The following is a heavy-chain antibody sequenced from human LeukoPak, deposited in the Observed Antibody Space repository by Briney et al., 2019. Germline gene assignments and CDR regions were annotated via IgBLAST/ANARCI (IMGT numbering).Heavy chain of an antibody. D-gene: IGHD3-22*01. CDR2: IYYSGST. J-gene: IGHJ4*02. Sequence: SETLSLTCTVSGGSISSSSYYWGWIRQPPGKGLEWIGSIYYSGSTYYNPSLKSRVTISVDTPKNQFSLKLSSVTAADTAVYYCARCKVNYYDSSGTTFDYWGQGTLVTVSS. CDR3: ARCKVNYYDSSGTTFDY. CDR1: GGSISSSSYY. V-gene: IGHV4-39*07.